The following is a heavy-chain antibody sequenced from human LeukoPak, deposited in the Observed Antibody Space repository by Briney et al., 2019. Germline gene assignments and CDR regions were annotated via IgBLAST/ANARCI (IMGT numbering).Heavy chain of an antibody. Sequence: GASVKVSCKASGYTFTSYDINWVRQATGQGLEWMGWMNPNSGNTGYAQKFQGRVTITTDESTSTAYMELSSLRSEDTAVYYCARGGKHDYGDYVVYWGQGTLVTVSS. CDR2: MNPNSGNT. V-gene: IGHV1-8*03. D-gene: IGHD4-17*01. CDR3: ARGGKHDYGDYVVY. CDR1: GYTFTSYD. J-gene: IGHJ4*02.